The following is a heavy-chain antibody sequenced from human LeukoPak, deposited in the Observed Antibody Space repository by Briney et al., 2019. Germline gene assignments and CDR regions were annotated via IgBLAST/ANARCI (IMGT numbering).Heavy chain of an antibody. J-gene: IGHJ4*02. CDR1: GGTFSSYA. D-gene: IGHD6-6*01. Sequence: GASVKVSCKASGGTFSSYATSWVRQAPGQGLEWMGGVIPIFGTANYAQKFQGRVTITTDESTSTAYMELSSLRSEDTAVYYCARDLSSSGGFDYWGQGTLVTVSS. V-gene: IGHV1-69*05. CDR2: VIPIFGTA. CDR3: ARDLSSSGGFDY.